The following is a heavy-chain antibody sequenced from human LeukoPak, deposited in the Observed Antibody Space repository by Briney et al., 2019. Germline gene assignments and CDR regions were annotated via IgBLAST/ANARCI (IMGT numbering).Heavy chain of an antibody. CDR1: GYTFINYY. J-gene: IGHJ1*01. V-gene: IGHV1-46*01. CDR2: INPGGGST. CDR3: ARGMRNFLH. Sequence: ASVKVSCKASGYTFINYYMHWVRRAPGQGLEWMGIINPGGGSTNYAQKFQGRVTMTRVTSTSTVYMELNSLRSEDTAAYYCARGMRNFLHWGQGTLVTVSS.